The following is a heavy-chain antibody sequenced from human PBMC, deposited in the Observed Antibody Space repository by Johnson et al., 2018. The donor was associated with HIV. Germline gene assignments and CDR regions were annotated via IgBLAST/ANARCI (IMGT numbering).Heavy chain of an antibody. Sequence: QEQLVESGGGVVQPGRSLRLSCAASGFTFSSYAMHWVRQAPGKGLEWVAVISYDGSNKYYADSVKGRFTISRDNSKNTLYLQMTSLRAEDTAVDYCARVRVGAILADAFDIWGQGTMVTVSS. V-gene: IGHV3-30*04. CDR3: ARVRVGAILADAFDI. J-gene: IGHJ3*02. CDR1: GFTFSSYA. CDR2: ISYDGSNK. D-gene: IGHD2-15*01.